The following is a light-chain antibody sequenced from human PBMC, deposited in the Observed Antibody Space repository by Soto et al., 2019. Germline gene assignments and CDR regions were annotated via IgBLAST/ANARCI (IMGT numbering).Light chain of an antibody. CDR3: QQSFSIQFT. CDR1: QTIGKY. V-gene: IGKV1-39*01. Sequence: DIQMTQSPSSLSATVGDRVTITCRASQTIGKYLNWYQQQPGKVPKLLIYDASYLQSGVPSRFSGSESGTDFTLNISDLRPEDFATYYCQQSFSIQFTFGPGTKVDIK. CDR2: DAS. J-gene: IGKJ3*01.